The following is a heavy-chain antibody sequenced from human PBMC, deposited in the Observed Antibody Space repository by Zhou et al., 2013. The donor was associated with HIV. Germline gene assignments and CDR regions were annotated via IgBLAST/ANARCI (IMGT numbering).Heavy chain of an antibody. CDR1: GYSFSGYF. D-gene: IGHD2-2*01. Sequence: QVQLVQSGAEVKKPGASVKVSCKASGYSFSGYFIHWVRQAPGQGLEWMGRINPNSGGTEYVQKFRGRATMTRDTSIRTAYMELSSLTSDDTAVYYCARDLATTSWWEFDFWGQGTLVTVSS. CDR2: INPNSGGT. J-gene: IGHJ4*02. CDR3: ARDLATTSWWEFDF. V-gene: IGHV1-2*02.